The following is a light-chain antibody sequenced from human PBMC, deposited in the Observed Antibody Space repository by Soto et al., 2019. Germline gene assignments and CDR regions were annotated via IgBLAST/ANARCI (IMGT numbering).Light chain of an antibody. V-gene: IGLV2-14*01. CDR1: SSDVGGYNH. CDR3: SSCTRGATLV. Sequence: QLVLTQPASVSGSPGQSITISCTGTSSDVGGYNHVAWYQQYPGKAPKLIIFEVSDRPSGISNRFSGSKSANTASLSISGLQAEDEADYYCSSCTRGATLVFGGGTKLTVL. J-gene: IGLJ3*02. CDR2: EVS.